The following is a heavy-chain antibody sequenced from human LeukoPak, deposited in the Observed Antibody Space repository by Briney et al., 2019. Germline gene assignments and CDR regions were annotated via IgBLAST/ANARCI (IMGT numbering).Heavy chain of an antibody. CDR3: ARSSQNTIASAGADY. J-gene: IGHJ4*02. CDR2: IYPGDSDT. CDR1: GYSFTSYW. V-gene: IGHV5-51*01. D-gene: IGHD6-13*01. Sequence: GESLKISCKGSGYSFTSYWIGWVRQMPGKGLEWMGIIYPGDSDTRYSPSFQGQVTISADKSISTAYLQWSSLKASDTAMYYCARSSQNTIASAGADYWGQGTLVTVSS.